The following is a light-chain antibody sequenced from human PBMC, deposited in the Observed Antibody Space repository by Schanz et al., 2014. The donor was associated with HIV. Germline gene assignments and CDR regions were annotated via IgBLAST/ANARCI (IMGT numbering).Light chain of an antibody. J-gene: IGLJ2*01. CDR3: SSYTSSSTLDVV. Sequence: QSALTQPASVSGSPGQSITISCSGTSSDIGAFDYVSWYQQYPGKAPKLIVYAVSDRPSGLSYRFSGSKSGNTASLTISGLQAEDEADYYCSSYTSSSTLDVVFGGGTKLTVL. CDR2: AVS. CDR1: SSDIGAFDY. V-gene: IGLV2-14*03.